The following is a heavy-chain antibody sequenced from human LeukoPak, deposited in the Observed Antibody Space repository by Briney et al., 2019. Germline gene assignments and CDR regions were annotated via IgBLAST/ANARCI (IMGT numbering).Heavy chain of an antibody. CDR1: GFTFSSYE. CDR3: ASYGGNSDFDH. CDR2: ISSSGSTI. J-gene: IGHJ4*02. V-gene: IGHV3-48*03. D-gene: IGHD4-23*01. Sequence: GGSLRLSCAASGFTFSSYEMNWVRQAPGKGLEWVSYISSSGSTIYYADPVKGRFTISRDNAKNSLYLQMNSLRAEDTAVYYCASYGGNSDFDHWGQGTLVTVSS.